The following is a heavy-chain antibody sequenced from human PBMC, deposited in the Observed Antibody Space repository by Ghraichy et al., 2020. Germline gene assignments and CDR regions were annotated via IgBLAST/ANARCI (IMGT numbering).Heavy chain of an antibody. Sequence: SVQVSCKASGGTFSSYAISWVRQAPGQGLEWMGGIIPIFGTANYAQKFQGRVTITADESTSTAYMELSSLRSEDTAVYYCASDAAELELGYWGQGTLVTVSS. CDR3: ASDAAELELGY. J-gene: IGHJ4*02. CDR1: GGTFSSYA. D-gene: IGHD5-24*01. CDR2: IIPIFGTA. V-gene: IGHV1-69*13.